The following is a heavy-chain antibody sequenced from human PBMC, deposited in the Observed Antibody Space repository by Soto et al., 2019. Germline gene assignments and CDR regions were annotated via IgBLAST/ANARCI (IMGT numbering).Heavy chain of an antibody. CDR1: GYTLTELS. Sequence: GASVKVSCKVSGYTLTELSMHWVRQAPGKGLEWMGGFDPEDGETIYAQKFQGRVTMTEDTSTDTAYMELSSLRSEDTAVYYCATSLRGSITMIVALGYWGQGTLVTVSS. V-gene: IGHV1-24*01. CDR3: ATSLRGSITMIVALGY. J-gene: IGHJ4*02. D-gene: IGHD3-22*01. CDR2: FDPEDGET.